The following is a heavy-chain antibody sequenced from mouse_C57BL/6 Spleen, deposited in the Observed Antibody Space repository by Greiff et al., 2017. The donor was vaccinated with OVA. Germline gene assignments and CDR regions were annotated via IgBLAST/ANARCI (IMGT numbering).Heavy chain of an antibody. V-gene: IGHV1-55*01. CDR3: ARWDSNYEFDY. Sequence: QVQLQQSGPELVKPGASVKISCKASGYAFSSYWITWVKQRPGQGLEWIGDIYPGSGSTNYNEKFKSKATLTVDTSSSTAYMQLSSLTSEDSAVYYCARWDSNYEFDYWGQGTTLTVSS. D-gene: IGHD2-5*01. J-gene: IGHJ2*01. CDR2: IYPGSGST. CDR1: GYAFSSYW.